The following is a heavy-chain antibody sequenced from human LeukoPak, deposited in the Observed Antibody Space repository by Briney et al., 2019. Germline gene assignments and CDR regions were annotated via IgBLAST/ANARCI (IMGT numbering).Heavy chain of an antibody. Sequence: LGGSLRLFCAASGFTFSSYWMSWVRQAPGKGLEWVANIKQDGSEKYYVDSVKGRFTISRDNAKNSLYLQMNSLRAEDTAVYYCARDRGVVVPAAMKRYYYYYMDVWGKGTTVTISS. CDR2: IKQDGSEK. V-gene: IGHV3-7*01. D-gene: IGHD2-2*01. J-gene: IGHJ6*03. CDR3: ARDRGVVVPAAMKRYYYYYMDV. CDR1: GFTFSSYW.